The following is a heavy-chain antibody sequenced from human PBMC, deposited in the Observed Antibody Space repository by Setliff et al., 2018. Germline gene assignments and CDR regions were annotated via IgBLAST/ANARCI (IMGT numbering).Heavy chain of an antibody. J-gene: IGHJ5*02. D-gene: IGHD2-2*02. CDR2: ISWNSGSI. V-gene: IGHV3-9*01. CDR1: GFTFDDYA. CDR3: AKDKGGYMNNWFDP. Sequence: GGSLRLSCAASGFTFDDYAMHWVRQAPGKGLEWVSGISWNSGSIGYADSVKGRFTISRDNAKNSLYLQMNSLRAEDTALYYCAKDKGGYMNNWFDPWGQGTLVTSPQ.